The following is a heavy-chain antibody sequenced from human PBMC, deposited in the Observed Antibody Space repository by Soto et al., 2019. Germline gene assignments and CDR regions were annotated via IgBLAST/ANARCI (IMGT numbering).Heavy chain of an antibody. D-gene: IGHD5-12*01. CDR2: IYYSGST. CDR1: GGSISSSSYY. CDR3: ARHDYWLQLRWFDP. V-gene: IGHV4-39*01. Sequence: SEPLSLTSTVSGGSISSSSYYWGWIRQPPGKGLEWIGSIYYSGSTYYNPSLKSRVTISVDTSKNQFSLKLSSVTAADTAVYYCARHDYWLQLRWFDPWGQGTLVTVSS. J-gene: IGHJ5*02.